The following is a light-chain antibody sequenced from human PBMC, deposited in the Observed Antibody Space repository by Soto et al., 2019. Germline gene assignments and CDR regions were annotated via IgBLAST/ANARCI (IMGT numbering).Light chain of an antibody. CDR3: LQHNSYPYT. V-gene: IGKV1-17*01. CDR2: DAS. J-gene: IGKJ2*01. Sequence: DIQMTQSPSSLSASVGDRVTITCRASQGIRHDLGWYQQKPGKAPKRLIYDASSLRSGDPSRFSGNGYGTEFALTISSLQPEHFATYYCLQHNSYPYTVGRGTELEIK. CDR1: QGIRHD.